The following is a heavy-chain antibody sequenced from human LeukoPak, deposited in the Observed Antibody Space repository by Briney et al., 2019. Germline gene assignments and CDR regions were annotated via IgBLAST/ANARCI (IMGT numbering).Heavy chain of an antibody. J-gene: IGHJ4*02. V-gene: IGHV3-48*02. Sequence: GGSLRLSCAASGFTFSTYSMNWVRQAPGKGLEWVSSISSSSSAIYYAASVKGRFTISRDNAKNSLYLQMNSLRDEDTAVYYCARGALRYSDYWGQGTLVTVSS. CDR3: ARGALRYSDY. CDR2: ISSSSSAI. D-gene: IGHD3-9*01. CDR1: GFTFSTYS.